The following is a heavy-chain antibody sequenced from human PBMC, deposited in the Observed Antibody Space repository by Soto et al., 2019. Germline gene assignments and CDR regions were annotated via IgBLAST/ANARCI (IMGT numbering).Heavy chain of an antibody. V-gene: IGHV3-23*01. Sequence: PGGSLRLSCAASGFTLTNYAMTWVRQTPGKGLEWVSGISASGGLKYYADSVRGRFTVSRDNSKNILYLQMDNLRDEDTALYYCAREVGAPSGWLDPWGQGTQVTVSS. D-gene: IGHD1-26*01. J-gene: IGHJ5*02. CDR1: GFTLTNYA. CDR3: AREVGAPSGWLDP. CDR2: ISASGGLK.